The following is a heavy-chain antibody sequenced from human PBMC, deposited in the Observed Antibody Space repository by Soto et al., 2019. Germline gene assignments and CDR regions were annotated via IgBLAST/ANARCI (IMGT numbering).Heavy chain of an antibody. D-gene: IGHD3-3*01. Sequence: QVQLQESGPGLVKPSETLSLTCTVSGGSISSHYWSWIRQPPGRGLEWIGFIYYSGITDSNPSLKSRSTILIDTSNNPLSLMLSSVTAADTAVYYCARPRGIATAVWYFDLWGRGTLVTVSS. CDR3: ARPRGIATAVWYFDL. CDR2: IYYSGIT. CDR1: GGSISSHY. J-gene: IGHJ2*01. V-gene: IGHV4-59*08.